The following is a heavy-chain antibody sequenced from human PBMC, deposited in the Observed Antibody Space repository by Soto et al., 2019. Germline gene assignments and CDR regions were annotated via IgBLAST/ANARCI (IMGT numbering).Heavy chain of an antibody. V-gene: IGHV3-23*01. D-gene: IGHD2-15*01. J-gene: IGHJ6*02. Sequence: GGSLRLSCAASGFSFTSYAMSWVRQASGKGLEWVSRISGGGGSTYYADSVKGRCTISRDNSENTLYLQMNSLRGEDTAVYYCARAWGYCSGGTCNYTMDVWGQGTMVTVSS. CDR2: ISGGGGST. CDR1: GFSFTSYA. CDR3: ARAWGYCSGGTCNYTMDV.